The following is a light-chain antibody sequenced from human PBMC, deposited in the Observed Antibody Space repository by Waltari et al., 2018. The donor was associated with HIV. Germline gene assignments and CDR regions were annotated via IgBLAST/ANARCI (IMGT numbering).Light chain of an antibody. CDR2: KDT. V-gene: IGLV3-25*03. J-gene: IGLJ3*02. CDR3: QSADSSGTWV. CDR1: ALPKQY. Sequence: SYELTQPPSVSVSPGQTARITCSGDALPKQYAYWYHQKPGQAPVLVIYKDTERPSGIPERFSGSSSGTTVTLTISGVLAEDEADYYCQSADSSGTWVFGGGTKLTVL.